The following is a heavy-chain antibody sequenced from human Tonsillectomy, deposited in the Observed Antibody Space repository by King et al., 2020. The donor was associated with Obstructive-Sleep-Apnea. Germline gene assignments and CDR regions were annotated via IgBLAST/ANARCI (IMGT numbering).Heavy chain of an antibody. J-gene: IGHJ3*02. D-gene: IGHD5-18*01. CDR2: INHSGST. CDR3: ARIGYSYDYTFDI. V-gene: IGHV4-34*01. CDR1: GGSLSGYY. Sequence: VQLQQWGAGLLKPSETLSLTCAVYGGSLSGYYWSWIRQPPGKGLEWIGEINHSGSTNYNPSLKSRVTMSVDTSKSQFSLKLSSVTAADTAVYHCARIGYSYDYTFDIWGQGTVVTVSS.